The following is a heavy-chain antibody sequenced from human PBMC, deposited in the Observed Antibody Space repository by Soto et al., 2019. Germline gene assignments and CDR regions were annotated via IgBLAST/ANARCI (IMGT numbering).Heavy chain of an antibody. Sequence: SETLSLTCAVYAGSFSGYYWSWSRQPPGKGLEWSGEINHSGRTNYNPSLKSRVTISVDTSKNQFSLKLCSVTAADTAVYYCEARPPRIVVSLFPSPTWGQGCLFGVSS. CDR1: AGSFSGYY. D-gene: IGHD2-21*01. J-gene: IGHJ4*02. CDR3: EARPPRIVVSLFPSPT. V-gene: IGHV4-34*01. CDR2: INHSGRT.